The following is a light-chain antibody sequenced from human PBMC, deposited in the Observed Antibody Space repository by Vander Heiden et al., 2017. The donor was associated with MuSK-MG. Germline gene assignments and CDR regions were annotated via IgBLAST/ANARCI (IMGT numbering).Light chain of an antibody. V-gene: IGKV1-33*01. J-gene: IGKJ5*01. Sequence: DIQMTQSPSSLSASVGDRVTITCQASQDISNYLNWYQQKPGKAPKLLIYDASNLETGVPLRFSGSASGTNFTFTISSLHPEDLATYYCQQDDSLPITFGQGTRLDIK. CDR1: QDISNY. CDR3: QQDDSLPIT. CDR2: DAS.